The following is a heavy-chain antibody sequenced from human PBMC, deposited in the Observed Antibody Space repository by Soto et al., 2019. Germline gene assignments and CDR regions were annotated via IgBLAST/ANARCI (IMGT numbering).Heavy chain of an antibody. CDR2: IIPIFGTT. D-gene: IGHD3-10*01. CDR1: GGTFSNDA. V-gene: IGHV1-69*01. Sequence: QEQLVQAGAEVKKPGSSVRISCRASGGTFSNDAVSWVRQAPGQGLQWMGGIIPIFGTTHYAQKFQGRVTITADESTATAYMELRSVTSEDTAVYYCATGLRTGNYGMDVWGQETAVTVSS. J-gene: IGHJ6*02. CDR3: ATGLRTGNYGMDV.